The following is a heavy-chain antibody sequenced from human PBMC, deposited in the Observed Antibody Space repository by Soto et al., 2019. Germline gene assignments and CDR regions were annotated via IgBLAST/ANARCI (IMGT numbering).Heavy chain of an antibody. CDR1: GFIFRDYA. CDR2: ILGNGGDT. V-gene: IGHV3-23*01. J-gene: IGHJ4*02. CDR3: ARPSMLASGTY. Sequence: HPGGSLRLSCVASGFIFRDYAMSWVRQAPGKGLEWVAAILGNGGDTGYADSVKGRFTISRDNSQNTLYLRLNSLRDEDTAVYYCARPSMLASGTYWGQGTLVTVSS. D-gene: IGHD6-13*01.